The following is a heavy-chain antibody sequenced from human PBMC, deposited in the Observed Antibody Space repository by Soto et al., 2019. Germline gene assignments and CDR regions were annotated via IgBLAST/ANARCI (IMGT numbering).Heavy chain of an antibody. CDR1: GGTFSSYA. V-gene: IGHV1-69*13. J-gene: IGHJ5*02. CDR2: IIPIFGTA. CDR3: AGPVRSSSTDWFDP. D-gene: IGHD4-17*01. Sequence: GASVKVSCKASGGTFSSYAIGWVRQAPGQGLEWMGGIIPIFGTANYAQKFQGRVTITADESTSTAYMELSSLRSEDTAVYYCAGPVRSSSTDWFDPWGQGTLVTVSS.